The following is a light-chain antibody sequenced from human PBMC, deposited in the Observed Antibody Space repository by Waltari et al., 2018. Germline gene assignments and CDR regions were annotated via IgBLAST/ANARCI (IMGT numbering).Light chain of an antibody. J-gene: IGKJ1*01. CDR3: QQHNDWPPWT. CDR2: GAS. V-gene: IGKV3-15*01. Sequence: EIIMTQSPATLSLSPGERATLSCRASQNVNSNLAWYQQKPGQAPRLLIYGASIRATGIPARFSGSGSGTQFTLTINSLQSEDSAVYLCQQHNDWPPWTFGQGTKVELK. CDR1: QNVNSN.